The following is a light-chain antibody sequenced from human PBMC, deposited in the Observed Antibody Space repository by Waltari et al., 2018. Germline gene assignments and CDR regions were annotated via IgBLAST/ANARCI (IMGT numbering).Light chain of an antibody. Sequence: YRAQQLQGTPPKPFSDRNDRRPSGVPDRFSGSKSDTSASLAIVGLRSEDDADYYCAAWDDSLKVFGGGTKLTVL. V-gene: IGLV1-47*01. J-gene: IGLJ3*02. CDR2: RND. CDR3: AAWDDSLKV.